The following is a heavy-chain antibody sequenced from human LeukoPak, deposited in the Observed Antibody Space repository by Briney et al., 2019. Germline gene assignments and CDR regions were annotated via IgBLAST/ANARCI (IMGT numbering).Heavy chain of an antibody. D-gene: IGHD2-15*01. J-gene: IGHJ4*02. V-gene: IGHV3-11*01. CDR3: AAPPGYCSGGSCYFTWEY. Sequence: PGGSLRLSCAASGFTFSDYYMSWIRQAPGKGLEWVSYISSSGSTIYYADSVKGRFTISRDNAKNSLYLQMNNLRAEDTAVYYCAAPPGYCSGGSCYFTWEYWGQGTLVTVSS. CDR1: GFTFSDYY. CDR2: ISSSGSTI.